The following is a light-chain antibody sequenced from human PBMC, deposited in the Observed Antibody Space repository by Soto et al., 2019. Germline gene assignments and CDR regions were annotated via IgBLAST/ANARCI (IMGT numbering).Light chain of an antibody. CDR1: QSIRSS. Sequence: EMVMTQSPATLSVSPGGTATLSCRASQSIRSSLAWYQQKPGQAPRLLIYGASTRATGVPARFSGSGSGTEFTLTISSLQSEDFAVYYCQQYDNWWTFGQGTKVEI. V-gene: IGKV3-15*01. CDR2: GAS. J-gene: IGKJ1*01. CDR3: QQYDNWWT.